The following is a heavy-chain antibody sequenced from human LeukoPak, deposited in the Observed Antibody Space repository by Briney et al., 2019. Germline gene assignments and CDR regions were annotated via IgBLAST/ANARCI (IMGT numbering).Heavy chain of an antibody. J-gene: IGHJ4*02. D-gene: IGHD2-2*01. CDR3: ARDRRYCSSSTCYQAFDY. V-gene: IGHV1-69*04. Sequence: SVKVSCQASGGTFSNYAITWVRQAPGQGLEWMGRIIPILGITNYAQKFQGRITITADRSTSTAYMELSSLRSEDTALYYCARDRRYCSSSTCYQAFDYWGQGTLVTVSS. CDR1: GGTFSNYA. CDR2: IIPILGIT.